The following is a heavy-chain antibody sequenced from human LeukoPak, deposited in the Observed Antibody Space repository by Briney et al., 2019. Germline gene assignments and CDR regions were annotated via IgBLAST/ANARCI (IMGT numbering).Heavy chain of an antibody. J-gene: IGHJ4*02. V-gene: IGHV3-30-3*01. D-gene: IGHD6-6*01. CDR2: ISYDGSNK. CDR1: GFTFSSYA. Sequence: GGSLRLSCAASGFTFSSYAMHWVRQAPGKGLEWVAVISYDGSNKYYADSVKGRFTISRDNSKNTLYLQMNSLRAEDTAVYYCARDLRAARPPYYFDYWGQGTLVTVSS. CDR3: ARDLRAARPPYYFDY.